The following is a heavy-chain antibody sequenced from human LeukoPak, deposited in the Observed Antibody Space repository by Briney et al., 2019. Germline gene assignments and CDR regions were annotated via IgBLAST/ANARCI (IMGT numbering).Heavy chain of an antibody. Sequence: GGSLRLSCAASGFTFSSYEMIWVRQAPGKGLEWISYISNGGGSVTYYADSVKGRFTISRDNAKNSLFLQMNSLRAEDTAVYYCARGLRGSGPLDYWGQGTLVTVSS. CDR2: ISNGGGSVT. V-gene: IGHV3-48*03. J-gene: IGHJ4*02. CDR3: ARGLRGSGPLDY. D-gene: IGHD3-10*01. CDR1: GFTFSSYE.